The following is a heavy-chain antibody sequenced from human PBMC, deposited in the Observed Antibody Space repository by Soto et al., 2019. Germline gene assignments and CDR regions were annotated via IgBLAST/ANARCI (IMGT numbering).Heavy chain of an antibody. CDR1: GGSISSGGYS. CDR3: ASRIPILTGYNV. V-gene: IGHV4-30-2*01. D-gene: IGHD3-9*01. CDR2: IYHSGST. J-gene: IGHJ6*02. Sequence: PSETLSLTCAVSGGSISSGGYSWSWIRQPPGKGLEWIGYIYHSGSTYYNPSLKSRVTISVDRSKNQFSLKLSSVTAADTAVYYCASRIPILTGYNVWGQGTTVTVSS.